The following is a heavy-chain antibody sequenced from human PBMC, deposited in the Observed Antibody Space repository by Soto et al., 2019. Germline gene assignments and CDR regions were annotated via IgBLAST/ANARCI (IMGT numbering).Heavy chain of an antibody. V-gene: IGHV1-46*01. CDR1: DYTLTNYG. CDR2: INPSGGNT. Sequence: ASVKVSCKASDYTLTNYGVSWVRQAPGQGLEWMGIINPSGGNTSYAQKFQGRVTMTRDTSTSTVYMELSSLRSEDTAVYYCARGQSSYDSSGYYRWGQGTLVTVSS. CDR3: ARGQSSYDSSGYYR. J-gene: IGHJ4*02. D-gene: IGHD3-22*01.